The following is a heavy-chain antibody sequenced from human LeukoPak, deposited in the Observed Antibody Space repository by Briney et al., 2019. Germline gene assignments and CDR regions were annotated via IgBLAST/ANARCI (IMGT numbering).Heavy chain of an antibody. D-gene: IGHD5-12*01. V-gene: IGHV3-48*01. CDR2: INSDSSAI. Sequence: GGSLTLSCAASGFTFSSYSMNWVRQAPGKGLDWISGINSDSSAIYYADSVKGRFTISRDNAKNSLYLQMNSLRAEDTAVYYCARSYTGYDLWGQGTLVTVSS. CDR3: ARSYTGYDL. J-gene: IGHJ4*02. CDR1: GFTFSSYS.